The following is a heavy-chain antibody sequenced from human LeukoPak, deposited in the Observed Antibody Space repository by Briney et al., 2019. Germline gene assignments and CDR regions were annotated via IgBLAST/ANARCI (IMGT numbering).Heavy chain of an antibody. CDR1: GFSFRSYA. J-gene: IGHJ4*02. CDR2: LSGSVGST. D-gene: IGHD3-22*01. Sequence: GGSLRLSCAASGFSFRSYAMTWVRQAPGKGLEWVSALSGSVGSTYYADSVKGRFTISRDNSKSTLYLQMTNQRAEDTAVYYCAKNYYDSSGYIDYWGQGTLVTVSS. V-gene: IGHV3-23*01. CDR3: AKNYYDSSGYIDY.